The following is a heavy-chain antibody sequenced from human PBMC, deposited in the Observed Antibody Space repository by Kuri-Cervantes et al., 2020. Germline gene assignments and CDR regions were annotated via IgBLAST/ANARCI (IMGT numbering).Heavy chain of an antibody. CDR1: GYTFSSYY. J-gene: IGHJ4*02. Sequence: ASVKVSCKASGYTFSSYYMHWVRQAPGQGLEWVGWINAGTGNTKFSQRFQDRVTMTRDTSTSTVYMELSSLRSEDTAVYYCATLYYFDYWGQGTLVTVSS. V-gene: IGHV1-46*01. CDR2: INAGTGNT. CDR3: ATLYYFDY.